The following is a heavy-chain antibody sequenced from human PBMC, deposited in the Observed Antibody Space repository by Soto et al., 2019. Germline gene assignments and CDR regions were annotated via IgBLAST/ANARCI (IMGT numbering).Heavy chain of an antibody. D-gene: IGHD6-13*01. CDR3: AKSPIIAAPGHIDY. J-gene: IGHJ4*02. CDR2: LSGGGGTT. V-gene: IGHV3-23*01. Sequence: VQLLESGGGLVQPGGSLRLSCAASGFTLSSCAMSWVRQAPGKGLEWVSALSGGGGTTYYADSVRGRFTISRDNSKNTLYLQMNSLRAEDTAVYFCAKSPIIAAPGHIDYWGQGTLVTVSS. CDR1: GFTLSSCA.